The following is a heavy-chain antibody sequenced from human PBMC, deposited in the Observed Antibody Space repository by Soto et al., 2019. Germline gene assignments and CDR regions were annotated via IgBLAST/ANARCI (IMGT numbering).Heavy chain of an antibody. Sequence: EVQLVESGGGLVQAGGSLRLSCVASGFTFSGYWMHWVRQAPGKGLVWVSRTNNDGSGTTYADSVKGRFTISRDNANHTLYLQMNSLRVEDTAVYYCARDIGYWGQGTLVTVSS. CDR2: TNNDGSGT. CDR3: ARDIGY. CDR1: GFTFSGYW. J-gene: IGHJ4*02. V-gene: IGHV3-74*01.